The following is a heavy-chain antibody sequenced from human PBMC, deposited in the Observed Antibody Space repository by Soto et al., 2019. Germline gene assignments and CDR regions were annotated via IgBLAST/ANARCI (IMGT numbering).Heavy chain of an antibody. Sequence: QVQLVESGGGLVMPGESLRLSCAASGFTFSDHYMSWIRQAPGKGLEWVSYISSSGNSMYYADSVKGRFTISRDNSKNTLYLQMNSLRAEDTAVYYCARLATNYYFDYWGQGTLVTVSS. CDR3: ARLATNYYFDY. CDR1: GFTFSDHY. V-gene: IGHV3-11*04. CDR2: ISSSGNSM. J-gene: IGHJ4*02. D-gene: IGHD1-7*01.